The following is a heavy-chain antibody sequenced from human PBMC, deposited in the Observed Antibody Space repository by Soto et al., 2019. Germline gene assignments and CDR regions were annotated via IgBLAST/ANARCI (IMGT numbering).Heavy chain of an antibody. CDR2: IWHDGSIE. V-gene: IGHV3-33*01. D-gene: IGHD2-2*01. CDR1: GFXFSFYG. CDR3: ATDISNSSTTGSRTYYFDY. J-gene: IGHJ4*02. Sequence: GGSLXLSCAASGFXFSFYGMHWVRQAPGQGLEWVAVIWHDGSIEHYADSVKGRFTISRDNSKNTLYLQMTSLRAEDTAVYYCATDISNSSTTGSRTYYFDYWGQGALVTVSS.